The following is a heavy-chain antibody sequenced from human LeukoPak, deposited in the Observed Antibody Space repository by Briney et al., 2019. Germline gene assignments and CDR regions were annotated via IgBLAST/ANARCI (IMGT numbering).Heavy chain of an antibody. V-gene: IGHV3-30*18. CDR3: AKDKFLVGASSFDY. CDR1: GFTFSTYG. CDR2: ISYDGNYK. D-gene: IGHD1-26*01. Sequence: GGSLRLSCAASGFTFSTYGMHWVRQAPGKGLEWLAVISYDGNYKYYADSVKGPFTISRDNSKNTLYLQMNSPRAEDTAFYSCAKDKFLVGASSFDYWGQGTLVTVSS. J-gene: IGHJ4*02.